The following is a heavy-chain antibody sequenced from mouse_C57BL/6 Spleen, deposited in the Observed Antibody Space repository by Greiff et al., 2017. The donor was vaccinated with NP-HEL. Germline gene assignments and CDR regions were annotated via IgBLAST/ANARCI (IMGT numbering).Heavy chain of an antibody. CDR3: ASRGYGNYGWYFDG. J-gene: IGHJ1*03. CDR2: IYPYNGVS. CDR1: GYSFTGYY. D-gene: IGHD2-1*01. Sequence: EVQLQQSGPELVKPGASVKISCKASGYSFTGYYMHWVTQSPGHILDWIGYIYPYNGVSSYNQKFKGKATLTVDKSSSTADMELRSLTSEDSAVYDCASRGYGNYGWYFDGWGTGTTVTVAS. V-gene: IGHV1-31*01.